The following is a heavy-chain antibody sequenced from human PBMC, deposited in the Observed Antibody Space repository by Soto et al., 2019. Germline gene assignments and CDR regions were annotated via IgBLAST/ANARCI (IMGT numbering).Heavy chain of an antibody. J-gene: IGHJ4*02. CDR2: ISAYNGNT. CDR1: GYTFTSYG. Sequence: ASVKVSCKASGYTFTSYGISWVRQAPGQGLEWMGWISAYNGNTNYAQKLQGRVTMTTDTSTSTAYMELRSLRSDDTAVYYCARDQLILNYDFWSGYWPYFVYWGQGTLVTVSS. D-gene: IGHD3-3*01. CDR3: ARDQLILNYDFWSGYWPYFVY. V-gene: IGHV1-18*01.